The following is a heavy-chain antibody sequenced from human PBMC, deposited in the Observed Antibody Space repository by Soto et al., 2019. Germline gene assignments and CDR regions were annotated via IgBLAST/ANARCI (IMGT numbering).Heavy chain of an antibody. D-gene: IGHD3-10*01. V-gene: IGHV2-5*02. CDR1: GFSLSTTGVG. Sequence: QITLKESGPTLVKPTQTLTLTCSFSGFSLSTTGVGVGWIRQSPGKALECLAIIYWDNDKRYSPSLKSRVTITKDTSKNPVVLTVTNMDPVDTGTYYCARSLWFGELHWGQGALVTVSS. CDR3: ARSLWFGELH. J-gene: IGHJ4*02. CDR2: IYWDNDK.